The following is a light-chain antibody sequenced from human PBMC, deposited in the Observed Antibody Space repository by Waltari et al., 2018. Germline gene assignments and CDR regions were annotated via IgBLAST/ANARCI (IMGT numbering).Light chain of an antibody. J-gene: IGKJ1*01. CDR3: QQYDTYPWT. V-gene: IGKV1-5*03. Sequence: CRASQNIKIGLNWYQQKPGKAPNHLIDKASSLQSGVPSRFSGSGSGTEFALTINSLQPDDFATYYCQQYDTYPWTFGHGTKVEIK. CDR2: KAS. CDR1: QNIKIG.